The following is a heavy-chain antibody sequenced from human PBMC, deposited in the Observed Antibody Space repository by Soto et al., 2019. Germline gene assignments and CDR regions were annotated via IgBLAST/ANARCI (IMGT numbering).Heavy chain of an antibody. CDR3: AGRTPTVTCCGSFDY. CDR2: IIPIFGTA. D-gene: IGHD4-17*01. V-gene: IGHV1-69*01. CDR1: GGTFSSYA. Sequence: QVQLVQSGAEVKKPGSSVKVSCKASGGTFSSYAISWVRQAPGQGLEWTGGIIPIFGTANYAQKFQGRVTITADESTSTAYMELSSLRSEDTAVYYCAGRTPTVTCCGSFDYWGQGTLVTVSS. J-gene: IGHJ4*02.